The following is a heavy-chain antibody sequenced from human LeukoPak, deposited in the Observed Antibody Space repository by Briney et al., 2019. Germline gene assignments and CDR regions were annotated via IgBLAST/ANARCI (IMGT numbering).Heavy chain of an antibody. CDR3: AAEIYGGNTDCCAFDF. V-gene: IGHV1-2*02. CDR2: INPNSGGT. CDR1: GYTFTGYY. J-gene: IGHJ3*01. Sequence: ASVKVSCKASGYTFTGYYMHWVRQAPGQGLEWMGWINPNSGGTNYAQTLQGRITITRDMSTSTAYMELTSLRSDDTAVYYCAAEIYGGNTDCCAFDFWGPGTPVTVSS. D-gene: IGHD4-23*01.